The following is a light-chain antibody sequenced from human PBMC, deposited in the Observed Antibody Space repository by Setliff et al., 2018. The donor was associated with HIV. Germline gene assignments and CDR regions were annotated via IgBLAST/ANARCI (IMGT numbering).Light chain of an antibody. CDR1: SSDIGXXTY. V-gene: IGLV2-14*03. CDR2: DVI. CDR3: SSFTSTSSYVI. Sequence: QSALTQPASLSGSPGHSITIXXXGTSSDIGXXTYVSWYQCHPGKAPKLLIYDVIKRPSGVSHRFSGSKSANTASLTISGXXTEDEADYYCSSFTSTSSYVIFGGGTKVTVL. J-gene: IGLJ2*01.